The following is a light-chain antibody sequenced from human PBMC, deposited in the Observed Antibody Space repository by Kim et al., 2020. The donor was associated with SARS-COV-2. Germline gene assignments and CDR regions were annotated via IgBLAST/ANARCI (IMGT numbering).Light chain of an antibody. J-gene: IGKJ4*01. V-gene: IGKV3-15*01. Sequence: IVMTQSPATLSVSPGEGVTLSCRADQSVSNNLAWYQQQPGQAPRLLIHGASTRAAGIPARFSGSGSGTEFTLTTSSLQSEDSAVYYCQQYNDWPLITFGGGTKVDIK. CDR1: QSVSNN. CDR3: QQYNDWPLIT. CDR2: GAS.